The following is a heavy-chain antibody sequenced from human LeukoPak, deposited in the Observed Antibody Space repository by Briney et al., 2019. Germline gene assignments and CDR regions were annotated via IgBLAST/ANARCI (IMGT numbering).Heavy chain of an antibody. CDR3: AKGSGYKAQYYYYMDV. Sequence: GGSLRLSCAASGFTFSSYGMHWVRQAPGKGLEWVAFIRYDGSNKYYADSVKGRFTISRDNSKNTLYLHVNSLRPEDTAVYYCAKGSGYKAQYYYYMDVWGKGTTVTISS. J-gene: IGHJ6*03. CDR2: IRYDGSNK. D-gene: IGHD5-12*01. CDR1: GFTFSSYG. V-gene: IGHV3-30*02.